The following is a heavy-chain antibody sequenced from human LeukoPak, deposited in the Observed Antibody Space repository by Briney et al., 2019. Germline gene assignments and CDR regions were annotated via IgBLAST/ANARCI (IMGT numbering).Heavy chain of an antibody. D-gene: IGHD2-2*01. J-gene: IGHJ3*02. CDR3: AGCISKNCDDAIDI. Sequence: PGGSLRLSCAASGFTFSNYWMSWVRQAPGKGLEWVANIKQDGSEKFYVDSVKGRFTISRDNAEKSLYLQMNSLRAEDTAVYYCAGCISKNCDDAIDIWGHGTMVSVSS. V-gene: IGHV3-7*01. CDR1: GFTFSNYW. CDR2: IKQDGSEK.